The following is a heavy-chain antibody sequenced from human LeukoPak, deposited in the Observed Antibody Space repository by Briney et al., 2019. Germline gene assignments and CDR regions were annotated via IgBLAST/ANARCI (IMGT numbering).Heavy chain of an antibody. CDR1: GFTFTSYS. CDR2: ISSSGVTT. V-gene: IGHV3-23*01. CDR3: VKDLPTWPIDY. Sequence: QPGGSLRLSCSASGFTFTSYSMSWVRQAPGKGREWVSAISSSGVTTYYADSVKGRFTISRDNSKNTLYLQVNSLRAEDTAVYYCVKDLPTWPIDYWGQGTRVTVSS. D-gene: IGHD5-12*01. J-gene: IGHJ4*02.